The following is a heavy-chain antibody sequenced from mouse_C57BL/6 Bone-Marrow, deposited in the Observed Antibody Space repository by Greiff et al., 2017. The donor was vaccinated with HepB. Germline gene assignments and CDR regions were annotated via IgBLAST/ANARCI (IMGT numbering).Heavy chain of an antibody. J-gene: IGHJ1*03. CDR3: ANWYFDV. CDR2: IYPSDSET. Sequence: QVQLKQPGAELVRPGSSVKLSCTASGYTFTSYWMDWVKQRPGQGLEWIGNIYPSDSETHYNQKFKDKATLTVDKSSSTAYMQLSSLTSEDSAVYYCANWYFDVWGTGTTVTVSS. CDR1: GYTFTSYW. V-gene: IGHV1-61*01.